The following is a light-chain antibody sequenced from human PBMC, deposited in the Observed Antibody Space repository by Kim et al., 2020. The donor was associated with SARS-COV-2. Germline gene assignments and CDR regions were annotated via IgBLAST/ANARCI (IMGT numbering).Light chain of an antibody. CDR1: QSVSNNY. J-gene: IGKJ5*01. Sequence: EIVLTQSPGTLSLSPGERGTLSCRASQSVSNNYLAWYQQRLGQAPRLLIYGASSRATGIPDRFSGSGSGTDFTLTISRLEPEDFAVYYCQQYGSSPSTFGQGTRLEIK. V-gene: IGKV3-20*01. CDR3: QQYGSSPST. CDR2: GAS.